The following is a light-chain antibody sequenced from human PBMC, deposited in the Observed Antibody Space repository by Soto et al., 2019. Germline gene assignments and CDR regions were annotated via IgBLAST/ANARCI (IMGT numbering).Light chain of an antibody. CDR3: QQYNKWPLT. CDR1: HSVNSH. Sequence: MMMTQSPATLSVSPGERVTLSCRTSHSVNSHVAWYQQKPGQAPRLLLYGASTRATGIPVRFSGSGFGTEFTLTISSLQSEDFAVYYCQQYNKWPLTFGQGTKVDTK. CDR2: GAS. V-gene: IGKV3-15*01. J-gene: IGKJ1*01.